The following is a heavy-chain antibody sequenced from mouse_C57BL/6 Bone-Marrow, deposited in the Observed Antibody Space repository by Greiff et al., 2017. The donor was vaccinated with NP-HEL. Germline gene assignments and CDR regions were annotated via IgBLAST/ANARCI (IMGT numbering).Heavy chain of an antibody. CDR1: GYTFTSYL. CDR2: IDPNGGGT. CDR3: ARYYYGSSSFDY. J-gene: IGHJ2*01. Sequence: QVQLQQPGAELVKPGASVKLSCKASGYTFTSYLLHWVKQRPGRGLEWIGRIDPNGGGTKYNEKFKSKATLTVDKPTSTAYMQLNSLTSEDSAVYYCARYYYGSSSFDYWGQGTTLTVSS. D-gene: IGHD1-1*01. V-gene: IGHV1-72*01.